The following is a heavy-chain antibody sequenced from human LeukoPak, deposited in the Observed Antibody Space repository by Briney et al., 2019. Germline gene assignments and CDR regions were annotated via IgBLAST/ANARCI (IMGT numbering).Heavy chain of an antibody. Sequence: SETLSLTCAVSGYSISSGYYWGWIRQPPGKRLEWIGSIYHSGNTYYNPSLKSRVTISVDTSKNQFSLKLSSVTAADTAVYYCARYRYSGYDWRWFDPWGQGTLVTVSS. CDR3: ARYRYSGYDWRWFDP. CDR2: IYHSGNT. V-gene: IGHV4-38-2*01. CDR1: GYSISSGYY. D-gene: IGHD5-12*01. J-gene: IGHJ5*02.